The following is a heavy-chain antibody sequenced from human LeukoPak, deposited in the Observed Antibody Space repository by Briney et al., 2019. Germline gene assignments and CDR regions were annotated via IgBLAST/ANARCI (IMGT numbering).Heavy chain of an antibody. V-gene: IGHV3-30-3*01. D-gene: IGHD1-1*01. CDR3: ARYDARYGMDV. CDR2: ISYDGSNK. J-gene: IGHJ6*02. CDR1: GCTFSSYA. Sequence: GGSLRLSCAASGCTFSSYAMHWVRQAPGKGLEWVAVISYDGSNKYYADSVKGRFTISRDNSKNTLYLQMNSLRAEDTAVYYCARYDARYGMDVWGQGATVTVSS.